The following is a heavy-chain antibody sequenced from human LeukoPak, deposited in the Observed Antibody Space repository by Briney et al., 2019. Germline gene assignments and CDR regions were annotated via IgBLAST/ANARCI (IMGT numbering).Heavy chain of an antibody. J-gene: IGHJ4*02. V-gene: IGHV4-59*08. CDR3: ARRGEYFDI. CDR2: IYYSGRT. Sequence: SETLSLTCTVSGGSINNYYWSWIRQPPGKGLEWIAYIYYSGRTNYNPSLKSRVTISVDTSKNQLSLKVTSVTAADTAVCYCARRGEYFDIWGQGTLVTVSS. CDR1: GGSINNYY.